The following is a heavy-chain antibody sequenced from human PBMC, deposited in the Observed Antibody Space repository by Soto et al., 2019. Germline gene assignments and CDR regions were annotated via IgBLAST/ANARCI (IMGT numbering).Heavy chain of an antibody. CDR3: ARVYESWYFDL. CDR1: GGTFSSYT. V-gene: IGHV1-69*02. Sequence: QVQLVQSGAEVKKPGSSVKVSCKASGGTFSSYTISWVRQAPGQGLEWMGRIIPILGIANYAQKFQGRVTITADKSTSTAYMELSSLRSEDTAVYYCARVYESWYFDLWGRGTLVTVSS. CDR2: IIPILGIA. D-gene: IGHD3-3*01. J-gene: IGHJ2*01.